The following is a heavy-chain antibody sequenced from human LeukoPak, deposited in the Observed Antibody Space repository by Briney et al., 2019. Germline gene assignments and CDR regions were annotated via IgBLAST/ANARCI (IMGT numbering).Heavy chain of an antibody. Sequence: GGSLRPSCAASGFTFSSDWMSWVRQAPGKGMEWVANIKQDGSEKYYTTSVQCRFTTSRDNAKNSLYLQMNSLRAEDTAVYYCARDVTIVGVVTRFAWGQGTLVTVSS. CDR2: IKQDGSEK. CDR3: ARDVTIVGVVTRFA. J-gene: IGHJ5*02. V-gene: IGHV3-7*01. CDR1: GFTFSSDW. D-gene: IGHD3-3*01.